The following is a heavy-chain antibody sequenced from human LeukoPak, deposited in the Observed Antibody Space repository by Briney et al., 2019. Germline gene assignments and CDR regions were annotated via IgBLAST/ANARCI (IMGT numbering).Heavy chain of an antibody. Sequence: GGSLRLSCAASGFTFSSYWMSWVRQAPGKGLEWVATIKGDGSEKYYVDSVKGRFSISRDNAKNSLYLQMDSLRVEDTAVYYCARDPLRRFDYWGQGTLVTVSS. CDR3: ARDPLRRFDY. J-gene: IGHJ4*02. CDR1: GFTFSSYW. V-gene: IGHV3-7*01. CDR2: IKGDGSEK.